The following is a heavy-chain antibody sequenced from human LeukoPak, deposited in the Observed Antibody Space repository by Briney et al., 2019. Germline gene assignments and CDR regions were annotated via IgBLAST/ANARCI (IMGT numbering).Heavy chain of an antibody. CDR2: INPNSGGT. V-gene: IGHV1-2*02. D-gene: IGHD3-3*01. CDR1: GYTFTGYY. Sequence: ASVKVSCKASGYTFTGYYMHWVRQAPGQGLEWMGWINPNSGGTNYAQKFQGRVTMTRDTSISTAYMELSRLGSDDTAVYYCARDLEWLYPGGAFDIWGQGTMVTVSS. CDR3: ARDLEWLYPGGAFDI. J-gene: IGHJ3*02.